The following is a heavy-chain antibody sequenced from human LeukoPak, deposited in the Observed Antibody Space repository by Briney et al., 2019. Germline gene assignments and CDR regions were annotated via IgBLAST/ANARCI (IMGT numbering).Heavy chain of an antibody. CDR1: RFTFSSYA. D-gene: IGHD6-13*01. J-gene: IGHJ6*02. CDR2: ISSNGGST. Sequence: GGSLRLSCAASRFTFSSYAMHWVRRAPGKGLEYVSAISSNGGSTYYANSVKGRFTISRDNSKNTLYLQMDSLRAEDMAVYYCARVGYPSYYYYGMDVWGQGTTVTVSS. V-gene: IGHV3-64*01. CDR3: ARVGYPSYYYYGMDV.